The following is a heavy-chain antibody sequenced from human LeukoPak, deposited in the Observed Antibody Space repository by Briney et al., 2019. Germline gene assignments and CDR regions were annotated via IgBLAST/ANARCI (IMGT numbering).Heavy chain of an antibody. CDR1: GFTFSDYY. J-gene: IGHJ5*02. CDR3: ARDGYSSGWYPHNNWFDP. Sequence: PGGSLRLSCAASGFTFSDYYMSWIRQAPGKGLEWVSYISSSGSTIYYADSVKGRFTISRDNAKNSLYLQMNSLRAEDTAAYYCARDGYSSGWYPHNNWFDPWGQGTLVTVSS. V-gene: IGHV3-11*04. CDR2: ISSSGSTI. D-gene: IGHD6-19*01.